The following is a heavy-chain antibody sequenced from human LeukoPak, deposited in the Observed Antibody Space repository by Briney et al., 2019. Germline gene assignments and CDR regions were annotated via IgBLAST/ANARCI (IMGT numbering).Heavy chain of an antibody. CDR1: DDSITIYY. J-gene: IGHJ6*03. V-gene: IGHV4-59*01. CDR3: ARTTEGGYTYDYFYYYYMDV. Sequence: SETLSLTCTVSDDSITIYYWSWIRQPPGKGLEWIGYIDHTGITNYNPSLKSRVTISVDTSKNQFSLRLTSVTAADTAVYYCARTTEGGYTYDYFYYYYMDVWGKGTTVTISS. D-gene: IGHD5-18*01. CDR2: IDHTGIT.